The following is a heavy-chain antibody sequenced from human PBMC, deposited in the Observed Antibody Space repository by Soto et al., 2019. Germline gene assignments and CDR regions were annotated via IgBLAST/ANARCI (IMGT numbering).Heavy chain of an antibody. D-gene: IGHD4-4*01. CDR2: IIPIFGTA. V-gene: IGHV1-69*01. CDR1: GGTFSSYA. Sequence: QVQLVQSGAEVKKPGSSVKVSCKASGGTFSSYAISWVRQAPGQGLEWMGGIIPIFGTANYAQKFQGRVTITADESTSTAYMELSSLRSEDTAVYYCARGSYYSNYLSSISSLYFDYWGQGTLVTVSS. J-gene: IGHJ4*02. CDR3: ARGSYYSNYLSSISSLYFDY.